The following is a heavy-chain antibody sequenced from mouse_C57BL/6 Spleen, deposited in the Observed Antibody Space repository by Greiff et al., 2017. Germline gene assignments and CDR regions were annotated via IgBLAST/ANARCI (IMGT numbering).Heavy chain of an antibody. J-gene: IGHJ1*03. D-gene: IGHD2-5*01. CDR2: IYWDDDK. V-gene: IGHV8-12*01. CDR1: GFSLSTSGMG. Sequence: QVTLKVSGPGILQPSPTLSLSCSFSGFSLSTSGMGVSWIRQPSGKGLEWLAHIYWDDDKRYNPFLKSRLTISKDTSRNQVLLKITRVDTADTSTYYCARRNSNYRGNFDVWGTGTTVTVSS. CDR3: ARRNSNYRGNFDV.